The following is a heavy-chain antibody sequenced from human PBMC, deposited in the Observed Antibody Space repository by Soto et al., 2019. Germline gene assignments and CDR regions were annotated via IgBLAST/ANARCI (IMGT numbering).Heavy chain of an antibody. CDR3: ARDVGATVAGTVTFDY. Sequence: SDKACGGNFSSYDISWVRHAPGQGLEWMGWISAYNGKTNYAQKLQGRVTMTTDTSTSTAYMELRSLRSDDTAVYYCARDVGATVAGTVTFDYWGQGTLVTVSS. D-gene: IGHD6-19*01. V-gene: IGHV1-18*01. CDR1: GGNFSSYD. CDR2: ISAYNGKT. J-gene: IGHJ4*02.